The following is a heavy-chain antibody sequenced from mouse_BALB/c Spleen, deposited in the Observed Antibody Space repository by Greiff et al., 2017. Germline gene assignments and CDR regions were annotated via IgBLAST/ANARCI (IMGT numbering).Heavy chain of an antibody. Sequence: QVQLQQSGAELVKPGASVKLSCKASGYTFTSYYMYWVKQRPGQGLEWIGEINPSNGGTNFNEKFKSKATLTVDKSSSTAYMQLSSLTSEDSAVYYCTRDYGSSYAMDYRGQGTSVTVSS. CDR1: GYTFTSYY. CDR2: INPSNGGT. CDR3: TRDYGSSYAMDY. V-gene: IGHV1S81*02. J-gene: IGHJ4*01. D-gene: IGHD1-1*01.